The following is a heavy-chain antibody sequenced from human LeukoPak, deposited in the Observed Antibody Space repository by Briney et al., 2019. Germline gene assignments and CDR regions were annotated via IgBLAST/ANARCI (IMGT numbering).Heavy chain of an antibody. Sequence: GSSVKVSCKVSGGTLSSYAISWVRRAPGQGLEWMGRIIPIFGTANYSQKFQGRVTITTDESTSTAYMELSSLRSEDTAVYYCASTLGYCSGGSCYPWFDPWGQGTLVTVSS. J-gene: IGHJ5*02. CDR3: ASTLGYCSGGSCYPWFDP. V-gene: IGHV1-69*05. D-gene: IGHD2-15*01. CDR2: IIPIFGTA. CDR1: GGTLSSYA.